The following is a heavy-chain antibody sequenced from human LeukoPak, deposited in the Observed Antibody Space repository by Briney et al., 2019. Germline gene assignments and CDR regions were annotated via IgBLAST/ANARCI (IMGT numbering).Heavy chain of an antibody. J-gene: IGHJ4*02. CDR3: ARDGDSSGWRGGWDDY. CDR1: GYTFTGKY. CDR2: INPNSGST. D-gene: IGHD6-19*01. Sequence: ASVKVSCKASGYTFTGKYLHWVRQAPGQGLEWMGWINPNSGSTNYAQKFQGRVTMTRDTSISTVYMELSRLRSDDTAVYYCARDGDSSGWRGGWDDYWGQGTLVIVSS. V-gene: IGHV1-2*02.